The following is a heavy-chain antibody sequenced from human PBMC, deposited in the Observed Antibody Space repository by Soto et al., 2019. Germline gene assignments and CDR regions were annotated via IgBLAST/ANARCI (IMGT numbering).Heavy chain of an antibody. CDR3: ARVNYGNYYYYYGMDV. CDR1: GGSISNYY. J-gene: IGHJ6*02. V-gene: IGHV4-59*01. Sequence: QVQLQESGPGLVKPSETLSLTCTVSGGSISNYYWSWIRQPPGKGLEWIGYIYYSGSTNYNPSLTRRVTISVDTSKNQFSLKLNSVTAADTAVYYCARVNYGNYYYYYGMDVWGQGTTVTVSS. D-gene: IGHD4-17*01. CDR2: IYYSGST.